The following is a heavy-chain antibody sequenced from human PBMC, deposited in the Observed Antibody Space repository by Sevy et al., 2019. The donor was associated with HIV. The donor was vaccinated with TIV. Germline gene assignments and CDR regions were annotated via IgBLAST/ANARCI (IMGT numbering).Heavy chain of an antibody. CDR3: ARESGSGWYVDS. V-gene: IGHV3-33*08. J-gene: IGHJ4*02. D-gene: IGHD6-19*01. CDR2: IFSDGNYQ. CDR1: GFTFSNYG. Sequence: GGPLRLSCSTFGFTFSNYGMHWVRQAPGRGLEWVAAIFSDGNYQYYADSVKGRVTISRDNSKNTLYLQMSSLRADDTAMYYCARESGSGWYVDSWGRGTLVTVSS.